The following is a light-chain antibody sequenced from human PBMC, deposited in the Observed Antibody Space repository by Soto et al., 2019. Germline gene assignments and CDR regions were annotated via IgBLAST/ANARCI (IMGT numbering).Light chain of an antibody. Sequence: QSALTQPPSASGSPGQSVTISCTGTSSDVGAYNYVSWYQQHPGKAPKLIIYEVSKRPSGVPNRFSGSKSGNTASLTVSGLQADDEADYYCSSYAGSNKSVFGGGTKVTVL. CDR1: SSDVGAYNY. CDR2: EVS. J-gene: IGLJ2*01. CDR3: SSYAGSNKSV. V-gene: IGLV2-8*01.